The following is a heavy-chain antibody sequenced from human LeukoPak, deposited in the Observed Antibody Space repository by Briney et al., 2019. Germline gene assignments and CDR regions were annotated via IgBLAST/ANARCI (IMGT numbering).Heavy chain of an antibody. CDR1: GFTFSSYS. CDR3: ARGLPRNDFWSGFATYWFDP. V-gene: IGHV3-21*01. Sequence: GGSLRLSCAASGFTFSSYSMNWVRQAPGKGLEWVSSISSSSSYIYYADSVKGRFTISRDNAKNSLYLQMNSLRAEDTAVYYCARGLPRNDFWSGFATYWFDPWGRGTLVTVSS. CDR2: ISSSSSYI. J-gene: IGHJ5*02. D-gene: IGHD3-3*01.